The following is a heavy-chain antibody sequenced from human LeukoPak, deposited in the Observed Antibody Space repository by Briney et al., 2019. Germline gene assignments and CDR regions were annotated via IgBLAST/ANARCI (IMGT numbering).Heavy chain of an antibody. D-gene: IGHD6-19*01. CDR3: ARDLKRLTSGWITAAAGDY. CDR2: ISAYNGNT. V-gene: IGHV1-18*01. J-gene: IGHJ4*02. Sequence: ASVKVSCKASGYTFTSYGISWVRQAPGQGLEWMGWISAYNGNTNYAQKLQGRVTMTTDTSTGTAYMELRSLRSDDAAVYYCARDLKRLTSGWITAAAGDYWGQGTLVTVSS. CDR1: GYTFTSYG.